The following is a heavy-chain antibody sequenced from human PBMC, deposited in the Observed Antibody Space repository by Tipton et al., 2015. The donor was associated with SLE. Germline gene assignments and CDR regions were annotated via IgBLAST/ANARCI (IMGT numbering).Heavy chain of an antibody. CDR3: AKGTGGANTRAFDI. Sequence: SLRLSCAASGFTVSSNYMSWVRQAPGKGLEWVSVIYSGGSTYYADSVKGRFTISRHNSKNTLYLQMNSLRAEDTAVYYCAKGTGGANTRAFDIWGQGTMVTVSS. J-gene: IGHJ3*02. D-gene: IGHD3-16*01. CDR2: IYSGGST. V-gene: IGHV3-53*04. CDR1: GFTVSSNY.